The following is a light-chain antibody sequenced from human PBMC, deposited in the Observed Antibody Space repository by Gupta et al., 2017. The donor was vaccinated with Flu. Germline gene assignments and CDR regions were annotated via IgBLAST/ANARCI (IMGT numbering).Light chain of an antibody. CDR1: SIGAKS. CDR2: SDD. V-gene: IGLV3-21*02. Sequence: GGNSIGAKSVHWFQQGPGQAPILVLYSDDDRTSGIRERFSGSNSGNTATLTISRVEAGDEADYYCQVWARFSGHRVFGPGTKVTVL. J-gene: IGLJ1*01. CDR3: QVWARFSGHRV.